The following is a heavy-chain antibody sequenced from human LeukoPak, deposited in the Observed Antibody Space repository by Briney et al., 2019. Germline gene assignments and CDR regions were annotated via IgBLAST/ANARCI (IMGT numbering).Heavy chain of an antibody. D-gene: IGHD1-14*01. CDR1: GFTFSSYW. CDR2: INSDGSST. CDR3: VRQPDSARYGFDY. V-gene: IGHV3-74*01. Sequence: PGGSLRLSCAASGFTFSSYWMDWVRQAPGKGLVWVSRINSDGSSTSYADSVKGRFTITRDNAKQSLYLQMNSLRVEDTAVYHCVRQPDSARYGFDYWGRGTQVTVSS. J-gene: IGHJ4*02.